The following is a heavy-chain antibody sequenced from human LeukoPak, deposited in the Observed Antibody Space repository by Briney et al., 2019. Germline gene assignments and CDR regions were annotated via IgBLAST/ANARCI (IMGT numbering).Heavy chain of an antibody. CDR1: GGSISSSSYN. D-gene: IGHD2-15*01. CDR3: ARHSGDIVVVVAATPLSWFDP. CDR2: IYYSGST. V-gene: IGHV4-39*01. Sequence: PSETLSFTCTVSGGSISSSSYNWGWIRQPPGKGLEWNGSIYYSGSTYYNPSLKSRVTISVDTSKNPFSLKLSSVTAADTAVYYCARHSGDIVVVVAATPLSWFDPWGQGTLVTVSS. J-gene: IGHJ5*02.